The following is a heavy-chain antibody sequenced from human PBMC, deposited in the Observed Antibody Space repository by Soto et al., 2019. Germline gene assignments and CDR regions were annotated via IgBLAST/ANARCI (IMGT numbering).Heavy chain of an antibody. CDR3: ATGVATTEWYS. CDR2: IYNSGRA. V-gene: IGHV4-61*01. CDR1: GDSVNNCRYH. D-gene: IGHD5-12*01. J-gene: IGHJ4*02. Sequence: PSETLSLTCTVSGDSVNNCRYHWSWIRQPPMKGLEWIGYIYNSGRAHYNPSLRSRVTISVDTSKNQFSLTMTSVTAADTAVYYCATGVATTEWYSWGQGTPVTVSS.